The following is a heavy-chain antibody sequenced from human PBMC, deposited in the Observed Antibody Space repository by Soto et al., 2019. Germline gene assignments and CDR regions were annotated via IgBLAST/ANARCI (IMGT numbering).Heavy chain of an antibody. J-gene: IGHJ4*02. Sequence: QVQLVESGGGVVQPGRSLRLSYAASGLRFTSYSMHWVRQAPGKGLEWVAVISYDGNNAYYADSVKGRFTVSRDNSKNTLYLQINSLTIEDTAVYYCASQFGEYPWDDWGQGTLVTVSS. V-gene: IGHV3-30-3*01. CDR3: ASQFGEYPWDD. D-gene: IGHD3-10*01. CDR1: GLRFTSYS. CDR2: ISYDGNNA.